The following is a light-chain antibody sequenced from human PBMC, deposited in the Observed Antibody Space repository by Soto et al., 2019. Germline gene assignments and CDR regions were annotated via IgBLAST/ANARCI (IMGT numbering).Light chain of an antibody. J-gene: IGKJ1*01. CDR1: QSVSSSS. CDR2: GAS. V-gene: IGKV3-20*01. CDR3: QQYDSSPRT. Sequence: DIVLNMSARTEPLSPGERATLCCRAGQSVSSSSLAWYQQKPGQAPRLLINGASSRATGFPDRFSGSGSGTDFTLTISRLEPEDFAVYYCQQYDSSPRTFGQGTKVDIK.